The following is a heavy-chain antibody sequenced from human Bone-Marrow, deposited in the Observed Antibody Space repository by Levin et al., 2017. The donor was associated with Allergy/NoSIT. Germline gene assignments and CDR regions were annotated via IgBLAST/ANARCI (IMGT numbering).Heavy chain of an antibody. CDR1: GLTFINYS. J-gene: IGHJ4*02. Sequence: SCAASGLTFINYSMDWVRQTPAKGLEWVSSISRSGTYIYYSDSVKGRFTISRDNAHNSLYLQMNGLKSDDTGVYFCVTGRQGEGKEFDYWGRGTQVIVSS. D-gene: IGHD3-16*01. CDR3: VTGRQGEGKEFDY. V-gene: IGHV3-21*01. CDR2: ISRSGTYI.